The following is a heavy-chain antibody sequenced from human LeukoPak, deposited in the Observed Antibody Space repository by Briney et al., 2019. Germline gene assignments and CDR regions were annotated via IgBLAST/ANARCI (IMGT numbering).Heavy chain of an antibody. CDR2: IYYSGST. V-gene: IGHV4-59*01. D-gene: IGHD3-10*02. CDR3: ATDVRGLVPYYFDF. Sequence: PSETLSLTCAVSGSSISSYYWNWIRQPPGKGLEWIGYIYYSGSTNYNPSLKSRVTISIDTSKNQLSLQLRSVTAADTAVYYCATDVRGLVPYYFDFWGQGTLVTVSS. J-gene: IGHJ4*02. CDR1: GSSISSYY.